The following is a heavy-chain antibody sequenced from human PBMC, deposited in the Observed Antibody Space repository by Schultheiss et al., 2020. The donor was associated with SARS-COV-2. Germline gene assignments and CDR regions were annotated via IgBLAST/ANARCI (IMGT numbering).Heavy chain of an antibody. J-gene: IGHJ5*02. Sequence: SETLSLTCTVSGGSISSGDYYWSWIRQPPGKGLEWIGYIYYSGSTYYNPSLKSRVTISVDTSKNQFSLKLSSVTAADTAVYYCARASYDILTSPRWFDPRGQGTLVTVSS. V-gene: IGHV4-30-4*02. CDR3: ARASYDILTSPRWFDP. CDR1: GGSISSGDYY. CDR2: IYYSGST. D-gene: IGHD3-9*01.